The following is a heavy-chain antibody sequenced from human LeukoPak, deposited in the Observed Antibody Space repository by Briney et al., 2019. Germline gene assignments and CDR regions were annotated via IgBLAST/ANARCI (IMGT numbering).Heavy chain of an antibody. V-gene: IGHV1-18*01. CDR2: ISAYNGNT. Sequence: ASVTVSCTASGYTFTSYGISWVRQAPGQGREWMGWISAYNGNTNYAQKLQGRVTMTTDTSTSTGYMELRSLRSDDTAVYYCARDQGMVDPFDYWGQGTLVTVSS. CDR1: GYTFTSYG. J-gene: IGHJ4*02. CDR3: ARDQGMVDPFDY. D-gene: IGHD3-10*01.